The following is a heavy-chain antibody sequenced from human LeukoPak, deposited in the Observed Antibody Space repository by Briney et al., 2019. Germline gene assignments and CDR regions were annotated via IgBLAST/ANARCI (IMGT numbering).Heavy chain of an antibody. V-gene: IGHV4-39*01. J-gene: IGHJ1*01. Sequence: SETLSLTCTVSGGSISSSSYYWGWIRQPPGKGLEWIGSIYYSGSTYYNPSLKSRVTISVDTSKNQFSLKLSSVTAADTAVYYCARPHYSSSWYSRYFQHWGQGTLVTVSS. CDR2: IYYSGST. D-gene: IGHD6-13*01. CDR1: GGSISSSSYY. CDR3: ARPHYSSSWYSRYFQH.